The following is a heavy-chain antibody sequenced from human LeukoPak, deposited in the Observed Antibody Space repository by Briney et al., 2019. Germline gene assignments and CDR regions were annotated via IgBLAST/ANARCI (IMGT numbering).Heavy chain of an antibody. D-gene: IGHD6-13*01. CDR3: ARDGIAAAGIYY. Sequence: GGSPRLSRAVSGFTFSRFVMGWVRQALGKGLEWVSYISRSGSNMYYADSVKGRFTISRDNAKNSLYLQMNSLRAEDTAVYYCARDGIAAAGIYYWGQGTLVTVSS. V-gene: IGHV3-48*03. CDR2: ISRSGSNM. J-gene: IGHJ4*02. CDR1: GFTFSRFV.